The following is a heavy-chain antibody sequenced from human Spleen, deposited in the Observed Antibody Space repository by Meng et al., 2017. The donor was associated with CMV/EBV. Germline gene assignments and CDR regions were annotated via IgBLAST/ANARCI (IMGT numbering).Heavy chain of an antibody. CDR1: GFTFSDHY. V-gene: IGHV3-72*01. CDR2: SRNKANSYTT. CDR3: ARCSFYYYGMDV. Sequence: GGSLRLSCAASGFTFSDHYMDWVRQAPGKGLEWVGRSRNKANSYTTEYAASVKGRFTISRDDSKNSLYLQMNSLKTEDTAVYYCARCSFYYYGMDVWGQGTTVTVSS. D-gene: IGHD4/OR15-4a*01. J-gene: IGHJ6*02.